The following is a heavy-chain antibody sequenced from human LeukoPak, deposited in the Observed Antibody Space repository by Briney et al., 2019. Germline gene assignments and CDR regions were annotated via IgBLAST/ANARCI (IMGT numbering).Heavy chain of an antibody. D-gene: IGHD3/OR15-3a*01. Sequence: SETLSLTCTVSGGSISSYYWSWIRQPPGKGLEWIGYIYYSGSTNYNPSLKSRVTISVDTSKNQFSLKLSSVTAAGTAVYYCARDLGLGNWFDPWGQGTLVTVSS. CDR1: GGSISSYY. CDR3: ARDLGLGNWFDP. CDR2: IYYSGST. V-gene: IGHV4-59*01. J-gene: IGHJ5*02.